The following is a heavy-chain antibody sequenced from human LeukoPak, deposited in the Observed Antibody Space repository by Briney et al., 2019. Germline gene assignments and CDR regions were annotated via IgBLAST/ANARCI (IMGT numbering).Heavy chain of an antibody. CDR1: GGSISTYY. V-gene: IGHV4-59*08. CDR3: ARHLGGGIYFDY. J-gene: IGHJ4*02. Sequence: KPSETLSLTCTVSGGSISTYYWSWIRQPPGKGLEWIGYIYYSGSTNYNPSLKSRVTISVDTSKNQFSLTLSSVTAADTAVYYCARHLGGGIYFDYWGQGTLVTVSS. CDR2: IYYSGST. D-gene: IGHD3-16*01.